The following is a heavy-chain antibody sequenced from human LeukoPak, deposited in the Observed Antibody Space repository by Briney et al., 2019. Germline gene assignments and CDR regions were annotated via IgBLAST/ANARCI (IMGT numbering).Heavy chain of an antibody. Sequence: SETLSLTCTVSGGSISSSSYYWGWIRQPPGKGLEWIGSMYYSGSTYHNPSLRSRVTISVDTSKNQFSLKLSSVTAADTAVYFCASFYGSGFSFDYWGQGTLVTVSS. V-gene: IGHV4-39*07. J-gene: IGHJ4*02. D-gene: IGHD3-10*01. CDR2: MYYSGST. CDR1: GGSISSSSYY. CDR3: ASFYGSGFSFDY.